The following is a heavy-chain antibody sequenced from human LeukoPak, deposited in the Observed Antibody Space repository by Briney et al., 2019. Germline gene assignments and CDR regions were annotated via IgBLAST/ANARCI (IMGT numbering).Heavy chain of an antibody. CDR2: VHPSGTT. V-gene: IGHV4-4*07. Sequence: SETLSLTCTVSGGSISDYYWTWIPQPAGKGLEWIGRVHPSGTTNYNPSLKSRVTMSVDTSKNQFSLKLSSVTAAGTAVYYCANYVSASGDYYGMDVWGQGTTVTVSS. D-gene: IGHD3-10*01. J-gene: IGHJ6*02. CDR3: ANYVSASGDYYGMDV. CDR1: GGSISDYY.